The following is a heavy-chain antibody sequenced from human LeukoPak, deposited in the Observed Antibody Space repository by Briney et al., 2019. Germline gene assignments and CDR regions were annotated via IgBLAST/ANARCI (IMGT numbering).Heavy chain of an antibody. CDR2: ISSSSSYI. V-gene: IGHV3-21*04. CDR3: ARGGSYRAPDYNYYYGMDV. CDR1: GFTFSSYS. J-gene: IGHJ6*02. D-gene: IGHD3-16*02. Sequence: PGGSLRLSCAASGFTFSSYSMNWVRQAPGKGLEWVSSISSSSSYIYYADSVKGRFTISRDNAKNSLYLQMSSLRADDTAVYYCARGGSYRAPDYNYYYGMDVWGQGTTVTVSS.